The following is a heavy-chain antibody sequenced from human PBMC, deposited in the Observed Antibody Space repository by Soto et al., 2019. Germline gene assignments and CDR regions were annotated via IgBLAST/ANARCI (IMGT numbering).Heavy chain of an antibody. Sequence: PSETLSLTCTVSGGSISSGGYYWSWIRQHPGKGLEWIGYIYYSGSTYYNPSLKSRVTISVDTSKNQFSLKLSSVTAADTAVYYCARGRSPPPSYSSGWYNDLGRPNWFDPWGQGTLVTVSS. CDR1: GGSISSGGYY. CDR2: IYYSGST. J-gene: IGHJ5*02. V-gene: IGHV4-31*03. CDR3: ARGRSPPPSYSSGWYNDLGRPNWFDP. D-gene: IGHD6-19*01.